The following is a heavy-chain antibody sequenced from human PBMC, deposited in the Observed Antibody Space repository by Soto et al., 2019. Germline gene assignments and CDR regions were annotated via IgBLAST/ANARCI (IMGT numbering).Heavy chain of an antibody. CDR3: ARVISDIVVVPAAIPRGYYYYYGMDV. V-gene: IGHV6-1*01. Sequence: SQTLSLTCAISGDSVSSNSAAWNWIRQSSSRGLEWLGRTYYRSKWYNDYAVSVKSRITINPDTSKNQFSLQLNSVTPEDTAVYYCARVISDIVVVPAAIPRGYYYYYGMDVWGQGTTVTVSS. J-gene: IGHJ6*02. CDR2: TYYRSKWYN. CDR1: GDSVSSNSAA. D-gene: IGHD2-2*02.